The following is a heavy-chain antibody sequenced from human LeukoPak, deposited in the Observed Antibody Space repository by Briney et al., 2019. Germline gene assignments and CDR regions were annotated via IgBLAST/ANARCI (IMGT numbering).Heavy chain of an antibody. J-gene: IGHJ4*02. V-gene: IGHV3-23*01. Sequence: GGSLTLSCAVSGFTFSRCAKSWIRHAQGPGLEWVSSISGSGDSTTYADSVKGRFTISRDNSKNTRYLQMNSLRAEDTTVYYCANVGSGSFYYWGQGTLVTVSS. CDR3: ANVGSGSFYY. CDR1: GFTFSRCA. CDR2: ISGSGDST. D-gene: IGHD3-10*01.